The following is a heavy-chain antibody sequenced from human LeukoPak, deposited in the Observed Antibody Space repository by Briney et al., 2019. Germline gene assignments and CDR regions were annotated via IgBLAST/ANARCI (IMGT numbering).Heavy chain of an antibody. CDR1: GFTFRDYW. V-gene: IGHV3-74*01. CDR3: ARDRAERNWTYHTLFDY. CDR2: VNGDETSR. D-gene: IGHD3/OR15-3a*01. Sequence: GGSLRLSCTASGFTFRDYWMHWIRQTPREGLVWVSRVNGDETSRAYADSVEGRFTISRDNAKNTLYLKIDSLRAEDSAIYYCARDRAERNWTYHTLFDYWGQGTPVTVSS. J-gene: IGHJ4*02.